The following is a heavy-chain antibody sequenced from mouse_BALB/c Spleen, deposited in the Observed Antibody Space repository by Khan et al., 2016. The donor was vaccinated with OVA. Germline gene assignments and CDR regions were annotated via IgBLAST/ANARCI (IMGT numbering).Heavy chain of an antibody. V-gene: IGHV14-4*02. CDR1: GFNIKDYY. J-gene: IGHJ4*01. Sequence: VQLQQPGAELVRSGASVKLSCTASGFNIKDYYIHWVKQRPEQSLEWIGWIDPENVDTEYAPKFQGKATMTADTSSKTAYLQLNSLTSEDTAVYDCNAWRLGRDYAMDYWGQGTSVTVSS. CDR2: IDPENVDT. D-gene: IGHD4-1*01. CDR3: NAWRLGRDYAMDY.